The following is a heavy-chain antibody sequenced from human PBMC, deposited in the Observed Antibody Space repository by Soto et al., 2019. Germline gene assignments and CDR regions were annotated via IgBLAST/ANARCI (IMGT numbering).Heavy chain of an antibody. J-gene: IGHJ5*02. CDR1: GGSISSSNW. D-gene: IGHD6-19*01. CDR3: SRASSTGTLRWFDP. Sequence: QVQLQESGPGLVKPSGTLSLTCAVSGGSISSSNWWSWVRQPPGKGLEWIVESYHSGSTNYNPSLKGQITISVDNSKNHFSLKLSSVTAADTAVYYCSRASSTGTLRWFDPWGQGTLVTVSS. CDR2: SYHSGST. V-gene: IGHV4-4*02.